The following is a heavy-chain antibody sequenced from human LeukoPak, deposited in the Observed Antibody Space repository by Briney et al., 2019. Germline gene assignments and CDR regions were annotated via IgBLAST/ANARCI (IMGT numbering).Heavy chain of an antibody. CDR2: IYTSGST. CDR3: ARAGGDGDYALDY. J-gene: IGHJ4*02. CDR1: GGSISSGGYY. V-gene: IGHV4-61*02. Sequence: SETLSLTCTVSGGSISSGGYYWSWIRQPAGKGLEWIGRIYTSGSTNYNPSLKSRVTMSVDTSKNQFSLKLSSVTAADTAVYYCARAGGDGDYALDYWGQGTLVTVSS. D-gene: IGHD4-17*01.